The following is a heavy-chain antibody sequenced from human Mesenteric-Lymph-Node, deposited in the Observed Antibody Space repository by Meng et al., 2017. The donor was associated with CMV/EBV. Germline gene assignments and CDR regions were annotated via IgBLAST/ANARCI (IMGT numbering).Heavy chain of an antibody. V-gene: IGHV4-59*01. CDR1: GGSISSYY. Sequence: SETLSLTCTVSGGSISSYYWSWIRQPPGKGLEWIGYIHYSGNTNYNPSLKSRVTISVDTSKNQFSLKLNSVIAADTAVYFCASLLVTVTTEYYFDYWGQGTLVTVSS. D-gene: IGHD4-17*01. CDR3: ASLLVTVTTEYYFDY. J-gene: IGHJ4*02. CDR2: IHYSGNT.